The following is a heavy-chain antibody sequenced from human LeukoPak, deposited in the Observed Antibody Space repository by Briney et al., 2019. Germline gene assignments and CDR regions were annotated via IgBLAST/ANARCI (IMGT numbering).Heavy chain of an antibody. Sequence: GGSLRLSCAASGFTFSSSWMHWVRQAPGKGLVWVSRITRDGSSTTYADSLKGRFTTSRDNAKNTLYLQMDSLRDDDTAVYYCARDPGYESWSPFWGGMDVWGNGTTVIVSS. CDR3: ARDPGYESWSPFWGGMDV. J-gene: IGHJ6*04. CDR2: ITRDGSST. CDR1: GFTFSSSW. V-gene: IGHV3-74*01. D-gene: IGHD3-16*01.